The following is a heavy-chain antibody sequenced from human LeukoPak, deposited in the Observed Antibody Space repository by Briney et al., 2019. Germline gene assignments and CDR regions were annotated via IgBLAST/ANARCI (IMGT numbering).Heavy chain of an antibody. CDR2: LSSSSVTT. CDR3: AKGNNGCYDS. D-gene: IGHD2-15*01. CDR1: GFTFSNYG. Sequence: PGGSLRLSCAASGFTFSNYGMNWVRQAPGKGLEWVSYLSSSSVTTYYADSVKGRFTISRDNAKNSLYLQMNSLRDEDTAVYYCAKGNNGCYDSWGQGTLVTVSS. J-gene: IGHJ4*02. V-gene: IGHV3-48*02.